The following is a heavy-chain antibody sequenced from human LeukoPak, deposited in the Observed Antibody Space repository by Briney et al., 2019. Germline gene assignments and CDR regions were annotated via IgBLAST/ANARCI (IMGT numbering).Heavy chain of an antibody. Sequence: PSQTLSLTCAVSGGSISSGGYSWSWIRQPPGTGLEWIGYIYHSGSTYYNPSLKSRVTISVDRSKNQFSLKLSSVTAADTAVYYCARGGNSGIAAFDIWGQGTMVTVSS. V-gene: IGHV4-30-2*01. J-gene: IGHJ3*02. CDR2: IYHSGST. D-gene: IGHD6-19*01. CDR3: ARGGNSGIAAFDI. CDR1: GGSISSGGYS.